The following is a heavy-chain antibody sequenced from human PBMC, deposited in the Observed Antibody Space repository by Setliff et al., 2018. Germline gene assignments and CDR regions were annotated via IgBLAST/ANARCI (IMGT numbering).Heavy chain of an antibody. J-gene: IGHJ4*02. CDR3: TRSRAPRVVLAADFDY. D-gene: IGHD3-16*01. CDR1: GFSFSTFG. V-gene: IGHV1-18*01. CDR2: ISPYSGES. Sequence: ASVKVSCKTSGFSFSTFGFSWVRQAPGQGLEWMGWISPYSGESNYAQKFQDRLTVTADTSTKTTYMELRSLTSDDTAVYFCTRSRAPRVVLAADFDYWGQGTLVTVSS.